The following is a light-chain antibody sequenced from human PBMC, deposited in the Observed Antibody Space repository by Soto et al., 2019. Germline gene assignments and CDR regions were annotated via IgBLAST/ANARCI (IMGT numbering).Light chain of an antibody. CDR3: QQLNTFPFT. Sequence: AIQLTQSPYSLSASVGDRVSITCRASQGISSALAWYQHKPGKPPKLLIYDASSLQSGVPSRFSGSESGTDCTLTISSLQPDDFAIYYCQQLNTFPFTFGQGTRLEIK. CDR1: QGISSA. V-gene: IGKV1-13*02. CDR2: DAS. J-gene: IGKJ5*01.